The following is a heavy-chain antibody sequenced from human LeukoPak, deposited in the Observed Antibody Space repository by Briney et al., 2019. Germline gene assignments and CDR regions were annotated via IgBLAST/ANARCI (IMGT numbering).Heavy chain of an antibody. J-gene: IGHJ4*02. CDR3: AGLEAHRPLDY. CDR2: IYNSGST. CDR1: GGSISSGGYS. Sequence: SETLSLTCAVSGGSISSGGYSWSWIRQPPGKGLEWIGYIYNSGSTNYNPALNSRVTISVDTSNNQFSLKLSSVIAADTAVYYCAGLEAHRPLDYWGQGTLVIVSS. V-gene: IGHV4-61*08.